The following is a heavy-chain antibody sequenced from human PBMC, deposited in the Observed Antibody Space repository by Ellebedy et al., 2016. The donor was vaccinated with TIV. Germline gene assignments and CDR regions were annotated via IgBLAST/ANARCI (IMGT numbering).Heavy chain of an antibody. CDR1: GGSFPDYY. Sequence: MPSETLSLTCAVYGGSFPDYYWSWIRQPQGMGLEWIGETNHSGSTKYNPSLKSRVTISVDTSKNQFSLKLSSVTAADTAVYYCARTTGLGATRPNWFDPWGQGTLVTVSS. J-gene: IGHJ5*02. D-gene: IGHD1-26*01. CDR3: ARTTGLGATRPNWFDP. V-gene: IGHV4-34*01. CDR2: TNHSGST.